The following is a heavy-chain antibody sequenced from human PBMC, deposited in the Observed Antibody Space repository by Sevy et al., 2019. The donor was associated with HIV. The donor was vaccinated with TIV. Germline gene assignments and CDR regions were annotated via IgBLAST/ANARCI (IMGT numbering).Heavy chain of an antibody. CDR2: LKSKADGGTV. V-gene: IGHV3-49*04. Sequence: GKSLKISCTTSGFTFGDYAMNWVRQAPGKGLEWVAFLKSKADGGTVDHAASVKGRFTISRDDSKSIAYLQMNDLTTEDTGVYYCTRWKGLQSIFDYWGQGALVTVSS. D-gene: IGHD1-1*01. CDR1: GFTFGDYA. J-gene: IGHJ4*02. CDR3: TRWKGLQSIFDY.